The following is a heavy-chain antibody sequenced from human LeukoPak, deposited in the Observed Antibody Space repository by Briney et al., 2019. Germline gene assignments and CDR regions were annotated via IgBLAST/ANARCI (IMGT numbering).Heavy chain of an antibody. J-gene: IGHJ1*01. CDR2: ISAYNGNT. Sequence: ASVKVSCKASGYTFTSYGISWVRQAPGQGLEWMGWISAYNGNTNYAQKLQGRVTMTTDTSTSTAYMELSRLRSDDTAVYYCASPYYDSSGYYYAEYFQHWGQGTLVTVSS. V-gene: IGHV1-18*01. CDR3: ASPYYDSSGYYYAEYFQH. D-gene: IGHD3-22*01. CDR1: GYTFTSYG.